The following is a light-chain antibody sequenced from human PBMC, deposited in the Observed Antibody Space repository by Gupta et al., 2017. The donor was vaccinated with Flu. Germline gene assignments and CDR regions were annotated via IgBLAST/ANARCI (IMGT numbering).Light chain of an antibody. J-gene: IGLJ2*01. V-gene: IGLV2-14*03. CDR1: SSDVGGYDY. CDR3: NSYSSSSTLVV. Sequence: ITISCTGTSSDVGGYDYVAWYQQHPGKASKLMIYDVSNRPSGVSKRFSGSKSGNTASLTISGLQAEDEADYYCNSYSSSSTLVVFGRGTKLTGL. CDR2: DVS.